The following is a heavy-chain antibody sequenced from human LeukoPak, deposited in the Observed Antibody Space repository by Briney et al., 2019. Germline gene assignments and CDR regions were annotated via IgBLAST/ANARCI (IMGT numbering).Heavy chain of an antibody. CDR1: GYTFTSYD. CDR3: ARGRDDILTGYYPGDYYYYMDV. CDR2: MNPNSGNT. V-gene: IGHV1-8*01. D-gene: IGHD3-9*01. J-gene: IGHJ6*03. Sequence: ASVKVSFKDSGYTFTSYDIIWVRQATGQGLEWMGWMNPNSGNTGYAQEFQGRVTMTRNTSISTAYMELSSLRSEDTGVYYCARGRDDILTGYYPGDYYYYMDVWGKGTTVTVSS.